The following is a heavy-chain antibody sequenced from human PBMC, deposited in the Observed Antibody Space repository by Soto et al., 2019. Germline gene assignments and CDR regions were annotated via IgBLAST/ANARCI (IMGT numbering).Heavy chain of an antibody. CDR1: AFTFSSYW. CDR2: INSDGSST. J-gene: IGHJ5*02. V-gene: IGHV3-74*01. Sequence: GGSLRLSCTASAFTFSSYWMHWVRQAPGKGLVWVSRINSDGSSTNYADSVKGRFTISRDNAKNTLYLQMNSLRAEDTAVYYCARAPYPWPSGWTWFDPRGQGTLVTVSS. D-gene: IGHD6-19*01. CDR3: ARAPYPWPSGWTWFDP.